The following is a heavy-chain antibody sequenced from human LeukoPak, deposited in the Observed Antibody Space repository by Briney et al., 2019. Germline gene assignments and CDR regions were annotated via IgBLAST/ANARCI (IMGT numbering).Heavy chain of an antibody. CDR2: MNPNTGRT. CDR1: RYTFTSYD. Sequence: ASVKVSCKASRYTFTSYDISWVREAAGHGLKWMGWMNPNTGRTGHAQKFQGRITMTRDTSINTAYMELTNLRSEDTAIYYCARLSQTPDYYTLGGYYYLGYWGQGTPVTVSS. V-gene: IGHV1-8*01. CDR3: ARLSQTPDYYTLGGYYYLGY. J-gene: IGHJ4*02. D-gene: IGHD3-10*01.